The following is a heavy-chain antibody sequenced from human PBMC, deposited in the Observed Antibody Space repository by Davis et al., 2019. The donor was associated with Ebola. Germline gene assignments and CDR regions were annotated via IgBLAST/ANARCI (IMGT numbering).Heavy chain of an antibody. CDR1: GFTFSSDA. D-gene: IGHD1-1*01. Sequence: GESLKISCAASGFTFSSDAMSWVRQAPGKGLEWVSVISATGGSTYYADSVKGRFTISRDNSKNTLYMEMNSLRAEDTALYYCAKSAGTPGRFGPWGQGTLVTVSS. CDR2: ISATGGST. V-gene: IGHV3-23*01. J-gene: IGHJ5*02. CDR3: AKSAGTPGRFGP.